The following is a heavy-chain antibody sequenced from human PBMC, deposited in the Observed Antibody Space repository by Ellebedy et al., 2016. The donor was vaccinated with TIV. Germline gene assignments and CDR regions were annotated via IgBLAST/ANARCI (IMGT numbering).Heavy chain of an antibody. CDR2: IPYDGSNK. D-gene: IGHD6-25*01. CDR1: GFTFSSYG. Sequence: GESLKISCAASGFTFSSYGMHWVRQAPGKGLEWVAVIPYDGSNKYYADSVKGRFTISRDNSKNTLYLQMNSLRAEDTAVYYCARYVGAAAQFDYWGQGTLVTVSS. V-gene: IGHV3-30*03. J-gene: IGHJ4*02. CDR3: ARYVGAAAQFDY.